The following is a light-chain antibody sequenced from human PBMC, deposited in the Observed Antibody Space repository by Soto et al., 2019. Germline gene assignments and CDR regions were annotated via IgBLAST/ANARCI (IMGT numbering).Light chain of an antibody. V-gene: IGKV3-20*01. Sequence: EIVLTQSPGTLSLSPGERATLSCRASQSVSSSFLAWYQQKPGQAPRLLIYGASSRATGIPDRFSGSGSGTDFTLTISRLKPEDVAVYSCQQYGSSTLTFGGGTKVELK. CDR1: QSVSSSF. CDR3: QQYGSSTLT. J-gene: IGKJ4*01. CDR2: GAS.